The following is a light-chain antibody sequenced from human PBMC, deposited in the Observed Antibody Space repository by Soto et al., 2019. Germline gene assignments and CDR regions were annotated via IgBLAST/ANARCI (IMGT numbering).Light chain of an antibody. Sequence: DIQMTQFPSSVSASVGDSVAITCRASQIISNWVAWYQQKPGTAPRLLIYAATTSNSGVPSRFSGRRSGTDFTLTITDLQPEDFAVDYCQQAYSFPFTFGPGTKVDLK. V-gene: IGKV1-12*01. CDR3: QQAYSFPFT. J-gene: IGKJ3*01. CDR1: QIISNW. CDR2: AAT.